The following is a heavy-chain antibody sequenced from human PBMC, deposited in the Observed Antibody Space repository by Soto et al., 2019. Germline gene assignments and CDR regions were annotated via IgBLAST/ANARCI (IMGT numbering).Heavy chain of an antibody. CDR2: IYDTGST. Sequence: QLQLQESGPGLVKPSETLSLTCTVSGVSISSSNYHWDWIRQPPGKGLEWIGCIYDTGSTHYNPCLKSRVTVSADSSKQQFSLRLGSVIAADTAVYYCARNEFHSLGSGTYLDYWGHGPLVNVSS. CDR1: GVSISSSNYH. D-gene: IGHD3-10*02. V-gene: IGHV4-39*01. J-gene: IGHJ4*01. CDR3: ARNEFHSLGSGTYLDY.